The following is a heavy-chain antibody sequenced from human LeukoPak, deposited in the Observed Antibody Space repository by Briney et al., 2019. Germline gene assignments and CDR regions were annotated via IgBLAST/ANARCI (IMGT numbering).Heavy chain of an antibody. CDR3: ASAPGYGAVFDY. V-gene: IGHV4-31*03. J-gene: IGHJ4*02. CDR1: GGSISSGGYY. Sequence: SETLSLTCTVSGGSISSGGYYWSWIRQHPGKGLEWIGYISYSGSTYYNPSLKSRVTISVDTSKKQFSLKLSSVTAADTAVYYCASAPGYGAVFDYRGQGTLVTVSS. D-gene: IGHD5-12*01. CDR2: ISYSGST.